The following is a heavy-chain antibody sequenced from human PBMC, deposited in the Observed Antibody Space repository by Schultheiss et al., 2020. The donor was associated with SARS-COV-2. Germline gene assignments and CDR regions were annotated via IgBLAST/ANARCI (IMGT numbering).Heavy chain of an antibody. D-gene: IGHD1-26*01. CDR1: GFTVSSNY. J-gene: IGHJ4*02. CDR3: AKDGGSYQFDY. V-gene: IGHV3-23*01. CDR2: ISGSGGST. Sequence: GALRLSCAASGFTVSSNYMSWVRQVPGKGLEWVSAISGSGGSTYYADSVKGRFTISRDNSKNTLYLQMNSLRAEDTALYYCAKDGGSYQFDYWGQGTLVTVSS.